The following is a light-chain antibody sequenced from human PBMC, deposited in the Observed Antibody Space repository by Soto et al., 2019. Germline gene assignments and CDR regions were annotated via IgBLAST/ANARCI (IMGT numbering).Light chain of an antibody. CDR3: SSYTSSSTRGV. Sequence: QSALTQPASVSGSPGQSITISCTGTSSDVGGYNYVSWYQQHPGKAPKLMIYEVSNRPSGVSNRVSGSKSGNTASLTISGLQAEDEADYYCSSYTSSSTRGVFGTGTKVTVL. CDR1: SSDVGGYNY. V-gene: IGLV2-14*01. CDR2: EVS. J-gene: IGLJ1*01.